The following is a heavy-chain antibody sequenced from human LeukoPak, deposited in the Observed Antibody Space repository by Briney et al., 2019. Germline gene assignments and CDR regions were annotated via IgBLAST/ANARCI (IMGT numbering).Heavy chain of an antibody. CDR2: ISSSGNTI. CDR3: ARGGGYYGSGSLHYYYYGMDV. CDR1: GFTFSSYE. V-gene: IGHV3-48*03. Sequence: GGSLRLSCAASGFTFSSYEMNWVRQAPGKGLEWVSYISSSGNTIYYADSVKGRFTISRDNAKNSLYLQMNSLRAEDTAVYYCARGGGYYGSGSLHYYYYGMDVWGQGAKVTVCS. J-gene: IGHJ6*02. D-gene: IGHD3-10*01.